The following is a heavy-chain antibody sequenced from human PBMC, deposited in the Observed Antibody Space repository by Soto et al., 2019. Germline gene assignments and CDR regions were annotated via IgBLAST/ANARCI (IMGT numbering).Heavy chain of an antibody. CDR2: IYYSGST. J-gene: IGHJ5*02. V-gene: IGHV4-59*01. CDR3: AIGGAAAARGWFDP. Sequence: QVQLQESGPGLVKPAETLSLTCTVSGGSITSYYWSWIRQPPGKGLEWIGYIYYSGSTNYNPSLKSRVTISVDTSKNQFSLRLTSVTAADTALYYCAIGGAAAARGWFDPWGQGTLVTVSS. CDR1: GGSITSYY. D-gene: IGHD6-13*01.